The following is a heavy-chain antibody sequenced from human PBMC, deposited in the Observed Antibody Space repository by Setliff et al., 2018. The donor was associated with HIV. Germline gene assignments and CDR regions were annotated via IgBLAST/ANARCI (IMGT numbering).Heavy chain of an antibody. CDR3: ALTGHRLLRGYMDV. J-gene: IGHJ6*03. Sequence: PSETLSLTCTVSGGSISSDDYFWSWVRQPAGKGLEWIGRLYVSGDTNYNPSLKSRVTMSLDTSKKHFSLNLKSVTAADTAVYYCALTGHRLLRGYMDVWGKGTTVTVSS. D-gene: IGHD2-15*01. V-gene: IGHV4-61*02. CDR2: LYVSGDT. CDR1: GGSISSDDYF.